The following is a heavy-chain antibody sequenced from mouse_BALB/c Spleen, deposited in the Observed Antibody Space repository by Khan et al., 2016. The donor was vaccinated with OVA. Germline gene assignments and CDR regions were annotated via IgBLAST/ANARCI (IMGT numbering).Heavy chain of an antibody. CDR2: ISPGSGDT. J-gene: IGHJ3*01. D-gene: IGHD1-2*01. CDR1: GYTFTDYY. V-gene: IGHV1-77*01. CDR3: ARRNYFGYTFAY. Sequence: VQLQESGAELARPGASVKVSCKASGYTFTDYYINWVKQRTGQGLEWIGEISPGSGDTYYNEKFKGKATLTADKSSSPAYMQLSRLTSEASAVYFGARRNYFGYTFAYWGQGTLVTVSA.